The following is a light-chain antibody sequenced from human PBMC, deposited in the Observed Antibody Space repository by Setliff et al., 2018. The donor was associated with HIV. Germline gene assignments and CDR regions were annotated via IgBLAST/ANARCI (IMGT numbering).Light chain of an antibody. J-gene: IGLJ1*01. V-gene: IGLV2-14*01. CDR2: DVS. CDR1: SSDVGTYNF. Sequence: QSVLTQPASVSGSPGQSITISCTGSSSDVGTYNFVSWYQQHPGKAPKLMIYDVSNRASGVFNRFSGSKSGNTASLTISGLQAEDEADYYCSSYTTTYTYVFGTGTKVTVL. CDR3: SSYTTTYTYV.